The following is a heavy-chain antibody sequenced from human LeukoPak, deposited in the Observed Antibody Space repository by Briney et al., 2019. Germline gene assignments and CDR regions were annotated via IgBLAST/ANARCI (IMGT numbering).Heavy chain of an antibody. V-gene: IGHV3-74*01. CDR1: GFTFSNFW. CDR2: INSDGSST. Sequence: LTGGSLRLSCAASGFTFSNFWMHWVRQAPGKGLVWVSRINSDGSSTSYADSVKGRFTISRDNSKNTLYLQMDSLRPEDTAIYYCARSGGLPKFDWWGQGTLVTVSS. CDR3: ARSGGLPKFDW. J-gene: IGHJ4*02.